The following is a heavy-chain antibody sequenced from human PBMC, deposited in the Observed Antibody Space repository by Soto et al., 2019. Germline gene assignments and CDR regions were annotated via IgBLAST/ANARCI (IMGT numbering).Heavy chain of an antibody. CDR1: GESFSGYY. V-gene: IGHV4-34*01. CDR3: ARVYYSGSGSYIYYYHYYGMDV. D-gene: IGHD3-10*01. Sequence: QVQLKQWGAGLLKPSETLSLTCAVYGESFSGYYWTWIRQPPGKGLEWIGEINHGGSTNYNAALRSRGTISVDTSKTQFSLRLSSVTAADTAVYYCARVYYSGSGSYIYYYHYYGMDVWGQGTTVTVSS. CDR2: INHGGST. J-gene: IGHJ6*02.